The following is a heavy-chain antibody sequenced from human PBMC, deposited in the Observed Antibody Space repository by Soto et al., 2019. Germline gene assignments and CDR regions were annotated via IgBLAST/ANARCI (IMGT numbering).Heavy chain of an antibody. Sequence: EVQLLESGGGLVQPGGSLRLSCAASGFTFSICAMSWVRQAPGKGLEWVSAISGSGDYTYYADSVKGRFAISRDNSKNTLYLQMNSLRAEDTAVYYCAKVLKAGAGTYDYWGQGTLVTVSS. D-gene: IGHD6-19*01. CDR1: GFTFSICA. V-gene: IGHV3-23*01. J-gene: IGHJ4*02. CDR2: ISGSGDYT. CDR3: AKVLKAGAGTYDY.